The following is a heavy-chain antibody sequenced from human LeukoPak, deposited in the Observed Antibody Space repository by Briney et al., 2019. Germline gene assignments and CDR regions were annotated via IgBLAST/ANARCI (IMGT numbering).Heavy chain of an antibody. CDR1: GFAFSSYW. D-gene: IGHD3-22*01. CDR3: ARDKSEYDSSGRGDY. J-gene: IGHJ4*02. CDR2: INGDGSYT. V-gene: IGHV3-74*03. Sequence: GGSLRLSCAASGFAFSSYWMHWVHQVPGKGLVWLSRINGDGSYTKYADSVKGRFTVSRDNAQNTLFLQMNSLSAEDTAVYFCARDKSEYDSSGRGDYWGQGTLVTVSS.